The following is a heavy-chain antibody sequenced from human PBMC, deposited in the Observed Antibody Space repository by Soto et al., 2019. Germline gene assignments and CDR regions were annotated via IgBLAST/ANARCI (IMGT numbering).Heavy chain of an antibody. CDR1: GYTFTSYD. D-gene: IGHD2-15*01. CDR2: MNPNSGNT. Sequence: QVQLVQSGAEVKKPGASVKVSCKASGYTFTSYDINWVRQATGQGLEWMGWMNPNSGNTGYAQKFQGRVTMTRNTAISTAYMELSSLRSEDTALYYCARLPCSGGSCYYYYYGMDVWGQGTTVTVSS. CDR3: ARLPCSGGSCYYYYYGMDV. J-gene: IGHJ6*02. V-gene: IGHV1-8*01.